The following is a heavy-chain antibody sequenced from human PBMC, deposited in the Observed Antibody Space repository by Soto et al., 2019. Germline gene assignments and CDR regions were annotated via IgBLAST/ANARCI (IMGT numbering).Heavy chain of an antibody. CDR2: INGGGGHT. Sequence: EVQLLQSGGGLVQPGGSLRLSCAASGFNFSNFAMRWIRQAPGKGLEWVSGINGGGGHTDYADSVKGRFTISRDNSKNTLYLQMSSLRAEDTAVYYCAQAHWVYSSTWFFFDYWGQGSLVTVSS. J-gene: IGHJ4*02. V-gene: IGHV3-23*01. CDR3: AQAHWVYSSTWFFFDY. CDR1: GFNFSNFA. D-gene: IGHD2-2*01.